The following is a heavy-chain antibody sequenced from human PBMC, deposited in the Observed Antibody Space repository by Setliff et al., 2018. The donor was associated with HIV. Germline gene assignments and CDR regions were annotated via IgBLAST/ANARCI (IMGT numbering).Heavy chain of an antibody. D-gene: IGHD3-3*01. CDR1: GFTFSKYW. J-gene: IGHJ4*02. CDR3: TANLLQFLGDY. V-gene: IGHV3-7*03. Sequence: GGSLRLSCVASGFTFSKYWMSWVRQAPGKGLELVASIKEDGSTKYYVDSVKGRFTVSRDNAKNSLYLQVNSLGAEDTAVYYCTANLLQFLGDYWGLGSLVTVSS. CDR2: IKEDGSTK.